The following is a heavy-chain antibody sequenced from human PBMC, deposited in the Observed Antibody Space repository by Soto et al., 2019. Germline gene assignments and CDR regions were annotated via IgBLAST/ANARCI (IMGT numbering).Heavy chain of an antibody. V-gene: IGHV4-61*05. J-gene: IGHJ6*02. CDR1: GGSISSSSYY. CDR2: IYYSGST. D-gene: IGHD6-19*01. Sequence: PSETLSLTCAASGGSISSSSYYWGWIRQPPGKGLEWIGYIYYSGSTNYNPSLKSRVTISVDTSKNQFSLKLSSVTAADTAVYYCARGGGQWLDYGMDVWGQGTTVTVSS. CDR3: ARGGGQWLDYGMDV.